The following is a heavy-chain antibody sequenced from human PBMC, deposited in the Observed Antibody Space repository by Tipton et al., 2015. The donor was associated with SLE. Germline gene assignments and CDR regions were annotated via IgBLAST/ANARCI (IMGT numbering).Heavy chain of an antibody. V-gene: IGHV3-33*01. Sequence: LSLTCAASGFTFSSYGMHWVRQAPGKGLEWVAVIWYDGSNKYYADSVKGRFTISRDNSKNTLYLQMNSLRAEDTAVYYCAASGSGYYGLGYWGQGTLVTVSS. CDR3: AASGSGYYGLGY. D-gene: IGHD3-22*01. J-gene: IGHJ4*02. CDR1: GFTFSSYG. CDR2: IWYDGSNK.